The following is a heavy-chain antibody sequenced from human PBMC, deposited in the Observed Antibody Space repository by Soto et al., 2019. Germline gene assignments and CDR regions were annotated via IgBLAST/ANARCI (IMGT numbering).Heavy chain of an antibody. V-gene: IGHV4-34*01. CDR1: GGTFSGYY. J-gene: IGHJ4*02. D-gene: IGHD1-26*01. Sequence: SETLSLTCAFSGGTFSGYYWSWIRQPPGKGLEWIGEIDHSGSTSYNPSLRSRVSMSGDTSKNQVSLEMTSVTAADTAVYYCTRGLFSGSQYSGGWYYFDSWGQGTMVTVSS. CDR3: TRGLFSGSQYSGGWYYFDS. CDR2: IDHSGST.